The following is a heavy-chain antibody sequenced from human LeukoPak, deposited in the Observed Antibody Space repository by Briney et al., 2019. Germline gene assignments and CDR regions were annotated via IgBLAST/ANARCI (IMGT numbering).Heavy chain of an antibody. J-gene: IGHJ4*02. D-gene: IGHD3-22*01. Sequence: ASVRVSCKVSGYTLTELSMHWVRQAPGKGLEWMGGFDPEDGETIYAQKFQGRVTMTEDTSTDTAYMELSSLRSEDTAVYYCATEHPHYDSSGLPYWGQGTLVTVSS. CDR2: FDPEDGET. CDR1: GYTLTELS. V-gene: IGHV1-24*01. CDR3: ATEHPHYDSSGLPY.